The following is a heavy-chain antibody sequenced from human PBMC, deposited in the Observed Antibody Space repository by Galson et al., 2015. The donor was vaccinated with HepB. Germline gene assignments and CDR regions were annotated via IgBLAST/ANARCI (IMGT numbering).Heavy chain of an antibody. CDR1: GYTFTSYG. CDR2: ISADNGNT. D-gene: IGHD3-16*01. V-gene: IGHV1-18*04. Sequence: SVKVSCKASGYTFTSYGISWVRQAPGQGLEWVGWISADNGNTNYAQKLQGRVTMTTDKSTSTAYMELRSLRSDDTAVYYCAREGGDLPYYYYGMDVWGQGTTATVSS. CDR3: AREGGDLPYYYYGMDV. J-gene: IGHJ6*02.